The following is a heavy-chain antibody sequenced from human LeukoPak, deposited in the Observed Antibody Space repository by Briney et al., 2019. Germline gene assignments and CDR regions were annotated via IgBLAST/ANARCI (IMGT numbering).Heavy chain of an antibody. V-gene: IGHV4-34*01. CDR3: ARGSSLAAAGTGYSFDY. J-gene: IGHJ4*02. Sequence: SETLSLTCAVYGGSFSGDYWSWIRQPPGKGLEWIGEIHHSGGTNYNPSLKSRVTISVDTSKNQFSLKLTSVTAADTAVYYCARGSSLAAAGTGYSFDYWGQGTQVTVSS. D-gene: IGHD6-13*01. CDR1: GGSFSGDY. CDR2: IHHSGGT.